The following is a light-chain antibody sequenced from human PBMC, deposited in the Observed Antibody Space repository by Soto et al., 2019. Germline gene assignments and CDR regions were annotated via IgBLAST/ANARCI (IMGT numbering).Light chain of an antibody. V-gene: IGKV3-15*01. Sequence: RVITQSPATLSVSPGDRATLSCRANQSVRSNLAWYRQIPGQAPRLLFYGASTWAAGVPDRFSGSGSGTELTLTLSSLQSEDFAVYHCQQYNNWLTRTFCQGTKVDI. J-gene: IGKJ1*01. CDR2: GAS. CDR1: QSVRSN. CDR3: QQYNNWLTRT.